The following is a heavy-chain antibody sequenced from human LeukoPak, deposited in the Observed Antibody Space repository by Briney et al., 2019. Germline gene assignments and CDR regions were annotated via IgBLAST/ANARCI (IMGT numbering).Heavy chain of an antibody. Sequence: GASVKVSCKASGYTFTDYYIHWVRQAPGQGLEWMGWINPNSGGTNYAQKFQGKVTMTRDTSISTAYMELSRLTSDDTAVFYCAKNLRVAATGSFVAFDIWGQGTVVTVSS. CDR3: AKNLRVAATGSFVAFDI. D-gene: IGHD6-13*01. J-gene: IGHJ3*02. V-gene: IGHV1-2*02. CDR1: GYTFTDYY. CDR2: INPNSGGT.